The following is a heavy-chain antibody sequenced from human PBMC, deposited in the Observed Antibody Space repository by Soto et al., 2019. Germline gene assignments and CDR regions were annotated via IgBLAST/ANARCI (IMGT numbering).Heavy chain of an antibody. CDR1: GFTFSSYA. Sequence: GGSLRLSCAASGFTFSSYAMSWVRQAPGKGLEWASAISGSGGSTYYADSVKGRFTISRDNSKNTLYLQMNSLRAEDTAVYYCAKDTPYSSSWYMAAWYYYGMDVWGQGTTVT. CDR3: AKDTPYSSSWYMAAWYYYGMDV. D-gene: IGHD6-13*01. CDR2: ISGSGGST. V-gene: IGHV3-23*01. J-gene: IGHJ6*02.